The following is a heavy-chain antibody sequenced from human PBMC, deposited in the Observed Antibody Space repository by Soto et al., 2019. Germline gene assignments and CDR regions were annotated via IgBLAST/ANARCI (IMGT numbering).Heavy chain of an antibody. CDR2: ISSSSSTK. V-gene: IGHV3-48*02. J-gene: IGHJ6*02. CDR3: ARDPYYDFWAGYYYGMDV. D-gene: IGHD3-3*01. CDR1: GFTFSSYS. Sequence: PGGSLRLSCAASGFTFSSYSMNWVRQAPGKGLEWVSYISSSSSTKYYADSVKGRFTISRDNAKNSLYLQMNSLRDGDTAVYYCARDPYYDFWAGYYYGMDVWGQGTTVTVSS.